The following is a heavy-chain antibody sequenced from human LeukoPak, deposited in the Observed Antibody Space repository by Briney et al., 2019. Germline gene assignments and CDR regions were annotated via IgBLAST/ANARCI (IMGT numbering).Heavy chain of an antibody. CDR1: GFTFSSYG. J-gene: IGHJ4*02. CDR3: ARDGDGYNPDY. D-gene: IGHD5-24*01. CDR2: IWYDGSNK. V-gene: IGHV3-33*01. Sequence: GRSLRLSCAASGFTFSSYGMHWVRQAPGKGLEWVAVIWYDGSNKYYADSVKGRFTISRDNSKNTLYLQMNSLRAEDTAVYYCARDGDGYNPDYWGQGTLVTVSS.